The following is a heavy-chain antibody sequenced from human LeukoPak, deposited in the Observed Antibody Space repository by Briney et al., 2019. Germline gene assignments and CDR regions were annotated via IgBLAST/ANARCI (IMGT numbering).Heavy chain of an antibody. CDR3: AKESPGDYGLCYYFDY. CDR1: GFTFSSYG. J-gene: IGHJ4*02. D-gene: IGHD4/OR15-4a*01. V-gene: IGHV3-30*02. CDR2: IRYDGSNK. Sequence: QPGGSLRLSCAASGFTFSSYGMHWVRQAPGKGLEWVAFIRYDGSNKYYADSVKGRFTISRDNSKNTLYLQMNSLRPEDTAVYYCAKESPGDYGLCYYFDYWGQGTLVTVSS.